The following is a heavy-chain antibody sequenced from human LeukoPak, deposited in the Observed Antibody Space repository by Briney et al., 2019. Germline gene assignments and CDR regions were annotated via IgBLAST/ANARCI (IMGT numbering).Heavy chain of an antibody. V-gene: IGHV3-30*03. J-gene: IGHJ6*02. CDR3: ARESTLPFYGMDV. Sequence: GGSLRLSCAASGFTFSNYDIHWVRQAPGKGLEWVAVISYDGSNKKFADSVKGRFTASRDNSKNILYLQMNGLRAEDTAVYYCARESTLPFYGMDVWGQGTTVTVSS. CDR1: GFTFSNYD. CDR2: ISYDGSNK.